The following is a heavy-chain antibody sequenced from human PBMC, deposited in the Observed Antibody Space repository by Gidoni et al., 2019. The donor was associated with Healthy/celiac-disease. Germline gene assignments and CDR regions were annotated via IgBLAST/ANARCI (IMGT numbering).Heavy chain of an antibody. V-gene: IGHV3-48*02. CDR1: GFTFSSYS. CDR3: ARDHSSSWYPLGFDY. D-gene: IGHD6-13*01. CDR2: ISSSSSTL. J-gene: IGHJ4*02. Sequence: EVQLVESGGGLVQPGGSLRLSCAASGFTFSSYSMNWVRQAPGKGLEWVSYISSSSSTLYYADSVKGRFTISRDNAKNSLYLQMNSLRDEDTAVYYCARDHSSSWYPLGFDYWGQGTLVTVSS.